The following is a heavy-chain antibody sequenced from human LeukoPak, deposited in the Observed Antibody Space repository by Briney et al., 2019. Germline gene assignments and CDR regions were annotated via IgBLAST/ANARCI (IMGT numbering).Heavy chain of an antibody. D-gene: IGHD3-3*01. J-gene: IGHJ6*03. CDR2: IRYDGSNK. CDR3: AKGAPTIFGVGNYYMDV. V-gene: IGHV3-30*02. CDR1: GFTFSSYG. Sequence: GGSLRLSCAASGFTFSSYGMHWVRQAPGKGLVWVAFIRYDGSNKYYADSVKGRFTISRDNSKNTLYLQMNSLRAEDTAVYYCAKGAPTIFGVGNYYMDVWGKGTTVTVSS.